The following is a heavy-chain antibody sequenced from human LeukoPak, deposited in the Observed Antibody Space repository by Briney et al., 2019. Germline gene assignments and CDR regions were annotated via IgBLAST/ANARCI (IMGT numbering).Heavy chain of an antibody. D-gene: IGHD2/OR15-2a*01. CDR2: ISVGGGST. CDR1: GFTFSNYG. Sequence: PGGSLRPSCAASGFTFSNYGITWVRQAPGRGLQWVSAISVGGGSTYHADSVKGRFIISRDNSENTLYLQMNSLRAEDTAIYYCVRTSNEYCHDENCYRGYFDHWGQGAPVTVSS. J-gene: IGHJ4*02. V-gene: IGHV3-23*01. CDR3: VRTSNEYCHDENCYRGYFDH.